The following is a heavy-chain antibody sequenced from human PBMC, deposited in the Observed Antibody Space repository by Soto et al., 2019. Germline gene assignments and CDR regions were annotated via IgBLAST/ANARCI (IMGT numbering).Heavy chain of an antibody. Sequence: EVQLVESGGGLVKPGGSLRLSCAASGFTFSSYSMNWVRQAPGKGLAWVSSISSSSSYIYYADSVKGRFTISRDNAKNSLYLQMNSLRAEDTAVYYCATAPWVGVSYGMDVWGQGTTVTVSS. CDR1: GFTFSSYS. D-gene: IGHD1-26*01. CDR2: ISSSSSYI. J-gene: IGHJ6*02. V-gene: IGHV3-21*01. CDR3: ATAPWVGVSYGMDV.